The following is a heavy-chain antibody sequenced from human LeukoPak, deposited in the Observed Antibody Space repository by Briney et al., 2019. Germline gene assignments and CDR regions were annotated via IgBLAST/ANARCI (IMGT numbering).Heavy chain of an antibody. J-gene: IGHJ4*02. D-gene: IGHD4/OR15-4a*01. V-gene: IGHV3-23*01. CDR3: AKDLRNGENYGFLDY. CDR1: GFTFSSYA. Sequence: GGSLRLSCAASGFTFSSYAMSWVRQAPGKGLEWVSTISGSGGSTYYADSAKGRFTVSRDNSKNTLYLQMDSLRVEDTAIYYCAKDLRNGENYGFLDYWGQGTLVSVSS. CDR2: ISGSGGST.